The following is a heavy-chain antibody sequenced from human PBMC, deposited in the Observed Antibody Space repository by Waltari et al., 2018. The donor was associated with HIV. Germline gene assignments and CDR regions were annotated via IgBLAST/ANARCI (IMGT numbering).Heavy chain of an antibody. V-gene: IGHV1-2*02. Sequence: QVLLVQSGAEVKQPGDSVKVRCQASGYTFTPSHTHWGXXXXRQRPWGRRAPGQGRGGRGWINCRTGATRDLDKFQGRVTMTRDTSLKTAYIEISGLTSDDTAVYYCAKEPDFSGSGSYLRNWGQGTLVTVSS. CDR2: INCRTGAT. CDR3: AKEPDFSGSGSYLRN. J-gene: IGHJ4*02. CDR1: GYTFTPSH. D-gene: IGHD3-10*01.